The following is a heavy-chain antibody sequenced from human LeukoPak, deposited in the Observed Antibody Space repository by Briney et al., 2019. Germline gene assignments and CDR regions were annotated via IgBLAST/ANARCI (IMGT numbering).Heavy chain of an antibody. D-gene: IGHD5-12*01. V-gene: IGHV3-21*01. CDR3: AREEYSGYDTADAFDI. CDR2: ISSSSSSYI. CDR1: GFTFSSYS. Sequence: PGGSLRLSCAASGFTFSSYSMNWVRQAPGKGLEWVSSISSSSSSYIYYADSVKGRFTISRDNAKNSLYLQMNSLRAEDTAVYYCAREEYSGYDTADAFDIWGQGTMVTVSS. J-gene: IGHJ3*02.